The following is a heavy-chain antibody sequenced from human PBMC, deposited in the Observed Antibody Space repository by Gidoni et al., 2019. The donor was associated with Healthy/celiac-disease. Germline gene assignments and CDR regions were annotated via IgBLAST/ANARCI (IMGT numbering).Heavy chain of an antibody. J-gene: IGHJ5*02. V-gene: IGHV1-69*04. D-gene: IGHD3-16*01. CDR2: IIPILGIA. CDR3: ARGKDDLGDSGPRFDP. Sequence: QVQLVQSRAEVKKPGSSVKFSCKASGGTFSRYAIMWVRQAPGQGLEWLGRIIPILGIANDAQKFQGRVTITADKSTSTAYMELSSRRSEDTAVYYCARGKDDLGDSGPRFDPWGQGTLVTVSS. CDR1: GGTFSRYA.